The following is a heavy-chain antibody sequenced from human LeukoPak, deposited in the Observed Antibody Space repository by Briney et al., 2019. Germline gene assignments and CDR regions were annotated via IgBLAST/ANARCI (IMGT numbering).Heavy chain of an antibody. Sequence: ASVKVSCKVSGYTLTELSMHWVRQAPGKGLGWMEGFDPEDGETIYAQKFQGRVTMTEDTSTDTAYMELSSLRSEDTAVYYCATGYDSSGYYSGVFYYYGMDVWGQGTTVTVSS. CDR1: GYTLTELS. D-gene: IGHD3-22*01. CDR2: FDPEDGET. V-gene: IGHV1-24*01. J-gene: IGHJ6*02. CDR3: ATGYDSSGYYSGVFYYYGMDV.